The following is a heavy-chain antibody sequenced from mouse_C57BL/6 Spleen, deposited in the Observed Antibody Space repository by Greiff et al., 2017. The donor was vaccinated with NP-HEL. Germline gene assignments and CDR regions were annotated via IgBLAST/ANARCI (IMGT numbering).Heavy chain of an antibody. Sequence: QVQLQQSGPGLVQPSQSLSITCTVSGFSLTSYGVHWVRQSPGKGLEWLGVIWRGGSTDYNAAFMSRLSITKDNSKSQVFFKMNSLQADDTAIYYCAKANWVPYYAMDYWGQGTSVTVSS. D-gene: IGHD4-1*01. CDR2: IWRGGST. V-gene: IGHV2-5*01. CDR3: AKANWVPYYAMDY. CDR1: GFSLTSYG. J-gene: IGHJ4*01.